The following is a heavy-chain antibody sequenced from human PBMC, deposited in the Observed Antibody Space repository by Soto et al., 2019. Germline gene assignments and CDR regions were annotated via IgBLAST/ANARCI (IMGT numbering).Heavy chain of an antibody. CDR3: ARHPPNSSGSTFDY. D-gene: IGHD3-22*01. CDR2: IYHSGSP. V-gene: IGHV4-4*02. J-gene: IGHJ4*02. CDR1: GGSISSTNW. Sequence: SETLSLTCVVSGGSISSTNWWTLVRQPPGKGLEWIGEIYHSGSPTFSPSLRGRATISVDKSNNQFSLRLRSVTAADTAVYYCARHPPNSSGSTFDYWGQGTLVTVSS.